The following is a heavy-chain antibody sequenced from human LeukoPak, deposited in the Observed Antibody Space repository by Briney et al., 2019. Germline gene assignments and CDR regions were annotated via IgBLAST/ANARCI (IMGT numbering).Heavy chain of an antibody. V-gene: IGHV3-21*01. J-gene: IGHJ4*02. Sequence: GGSLRLSCAASGFIFRRYDMNWVRQAPGKGLEWVSFISSSSISIYYGDSVQGRFTVSRDNARNLLYLEMNTLRAEDTAVYYCARVHDVLTGGFDYWGQGALVTVSS. CDR2: ISSSSISI. CDR3: ARVHDVLTGGFDY. CDR1: GFIFRRYD. D-gene: IGHD3-9*01.